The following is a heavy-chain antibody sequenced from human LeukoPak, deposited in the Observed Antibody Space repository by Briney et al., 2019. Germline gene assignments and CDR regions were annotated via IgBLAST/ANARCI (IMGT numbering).Heavy chain of an antibody. J-gene: IGHJ6*03. CDR2: IIPIFGTA. Sequence: SVKVSCKASGGTFSSYAISWVRQAPGQGLEWMGGIIPIFGTANYAQKFQGRVTITTDESTSTAYMELSSLRSEDTAVYYCAGTDYYDSSGYYPTREGYYYYYMDVWGKGTTVTVSS. CDR3: AGTDYYDSSGYYPTREGYYYYYMDV. V-gene: IGHV1-69*05. CDR1: GGTFSSYA. D-gene: IGHD3-22*01.